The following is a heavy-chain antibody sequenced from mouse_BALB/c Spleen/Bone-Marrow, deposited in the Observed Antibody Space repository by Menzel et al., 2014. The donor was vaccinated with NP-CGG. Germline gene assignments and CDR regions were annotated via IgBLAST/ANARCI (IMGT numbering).Heavy chain of an antibody. Sequence: QVHVKQSGPGLVQPSQSLSIPCTVSGFSLTSYGVHWVRQSPGKGLEWLGVIWSGGSTDYNAAFISRLSISKDNSKSQVFFKMNSLQADDTAIYYCARNWGYGYLFYAMDYWGQGTSVTVSP. CDR1: GFSLTSYG. CDR2: IWSGGST. CDR3: ARNWGYGYLFYAMDY. J-gene: IGHJ4*01. D-gene: IGHD1-2*01. V-gene: IGHV2-4-1*01.